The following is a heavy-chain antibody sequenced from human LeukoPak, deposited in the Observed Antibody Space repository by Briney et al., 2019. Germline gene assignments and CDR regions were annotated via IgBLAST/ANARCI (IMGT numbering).Heavy chain of an antibody. CDR1: GFTFTSYW. Sequence: PGGSLRLSCAASGFTFTSYWMSWVRQAPGKGLAWVANINQDGSEKYYVDSVKGRFTISRDNARNSLHLQMNSLRAEDTAVYYCVRDSSTPDYWCQGTLVTVSS. V-gene: IGHV3-7*01. CDR3: VRDSSTPDY. J-gene: IGHJ4*02. D-gene: IGHD3-10*01. CDR2: INQDGSEK.